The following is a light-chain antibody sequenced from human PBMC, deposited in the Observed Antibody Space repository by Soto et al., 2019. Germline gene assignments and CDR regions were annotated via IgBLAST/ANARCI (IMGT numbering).Light chain of an antibody. J-gene: IGKJ4*01. CDR3: QHRSDWPPFT. CDR2: DAS. CDR1: QSVSIY. Sequence: EIVLTQSPATLSLSPGERATLSCRASQSVSIYLAWYQQKPGQAPRLLIYDASNRATGIPARFSGSGSGTDFTLTNSRLEPEDFAVYYCQHRSDWPPFTFGGGTKVEIK. V-gene: IGKV3-11*01.